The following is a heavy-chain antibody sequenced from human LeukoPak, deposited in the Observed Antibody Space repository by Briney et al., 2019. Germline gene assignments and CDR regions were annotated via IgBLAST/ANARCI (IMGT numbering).Heavy chain of an antibody. CDR3: ARALALDY. V-gene: IGHV3-7*01. J-gene: IGHJ4*02. Sequence: GGSLRLSFAASGFTFSSYWRSWVRQAPGKGLEWVANIKQDGSEKYYVDSEKGRFTISRDNAKNSLYLQMNSLRAEDTAVYYCARALALDYWGQGTLVTVSS. CDR1: GFTFSSYW. CDR2: IKQDGSEK.